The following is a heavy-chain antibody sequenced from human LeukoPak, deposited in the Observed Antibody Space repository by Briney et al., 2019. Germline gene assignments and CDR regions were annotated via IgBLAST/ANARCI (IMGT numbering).Heavy chain of an antibody. V-gene: IGHV3-48*03. CDR3: ARDFGSCSGGECDYFDY. CDR2: ISSSGSSI. D-gene: IGHD2-15*01. J-gene: IGHJ4*02. Sequence: PGGSLRLSCAASGFTFSSYEMNWVRQAPGKGLEWVSYISSSGSSIYSADSVKGRFTISRDNAKNSLYLLLNSLRAEDTAVHYCARDFGSCSGGECDYFDYWGQGTLVTVSS. CDR1: GFTFSSYE.